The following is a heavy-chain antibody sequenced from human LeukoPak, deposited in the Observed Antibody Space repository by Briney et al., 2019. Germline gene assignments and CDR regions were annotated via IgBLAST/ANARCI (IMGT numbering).Heavy chain of an antibody. D-gene: IGHD6-19*01. CDR2: IYYSGST. CDR3: ARRDSSGWYYFDY. J-gene: IGHJ4*02. CDR1: GGSISSYY. V-gene: IGHV4-59*08. Sequence: SETLSLTCTVSGGSISSYYWSWIRQPPGKGMEWIGYIYYSGSTNYNPSLKSRVTISVDTSKNQFSLKLGSVTAADTAVYYCARRDSSGWYYFDYWGQGTLVTVSS.